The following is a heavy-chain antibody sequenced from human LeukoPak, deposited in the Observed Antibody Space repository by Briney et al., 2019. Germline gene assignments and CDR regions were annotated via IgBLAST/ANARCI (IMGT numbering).Heavy chain of an antibody. CDR2: IWYDGSNK. D-gene: IGHD2-8*01. CDR1: GFTFSSYG. CDR3: AREGYCTNGVCSPGYMDV. J-gene: IGHJ6*03. V-gene: IGHV3-33*01. Sequence: PGRSLRLSCAASGFTFSSYGMHWVRQAPGKGLEWVAVIWYDGSNKYYADSVKGRFTISRDNSKNTLYLQMNSLRAEDTAVYYCAREGYCTNGVCSPGYMDVWGKGTTVTVSS.